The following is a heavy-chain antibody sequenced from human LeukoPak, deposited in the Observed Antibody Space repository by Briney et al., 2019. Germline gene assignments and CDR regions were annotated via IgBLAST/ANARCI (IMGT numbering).Heavy chain of an antibody. CDR1: GVTFTNAW. V-gene: IGHV3-15*01. Sequence: GGSLTLSCVDSGVTFTNAWMSWVRQAPGKGLEWIGRIKSKTDGETTNYAEPVRGRFTISRDDSNSAVYLQMNSLKIEDAAVYYCYSYSIAAAGTSDPWGQGTPVTVSS. CDR2: IKSKTDGETT. D-gene: IGHD6-13*01. CDR3: YSYSIAAAGTSDP. J-gene: IGHJ5*02.